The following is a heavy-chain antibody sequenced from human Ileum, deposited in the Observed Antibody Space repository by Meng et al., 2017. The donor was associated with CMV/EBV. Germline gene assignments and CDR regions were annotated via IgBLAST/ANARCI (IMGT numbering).Heavy chain of an antibody. CDR3: ARLGLSYYADY. J-gene: IGHJ4*02. CDR2: ISLRDSAS. V-gene: IGHV5-51*01. CDR1: GYTFNNYW. Sequence: GESLTISCTGSGYTFNNYWIAWVRQMPGNGLEWIGVISLRDSASRYSPSFQGQVIISADTSINTAYLQWSTLKSSDTAMYFCARLGLSYYADYWGQGTLVTVSS.